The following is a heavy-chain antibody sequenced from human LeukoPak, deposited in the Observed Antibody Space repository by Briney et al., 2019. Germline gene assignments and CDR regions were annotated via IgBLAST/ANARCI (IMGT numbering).Heavy chain of an antibody. Sequence: RRSLRLSCGDSGFSFSSYGMYSVRQAPGKRLGWVAVILYDGSNKYYAASVTGRFTISRDNSKNTLYLQMNSLRAEDTAVYYCATWRGSAWFYFDYWGQGTLVTASS. V-gene: IGHV3-30*03. J-gene: IGHJ4*02. D-gene: IGHD6-19*01. CDR3: ATWRGSAWFYFDY. CDR2: ILYDGSNK. CDR1: GFSFSSYG.